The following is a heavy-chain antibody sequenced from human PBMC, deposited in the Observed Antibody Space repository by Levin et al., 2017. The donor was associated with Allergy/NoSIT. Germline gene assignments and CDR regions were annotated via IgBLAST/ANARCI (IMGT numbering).Heavy chain of an antibody. V-gene: IGHV3-74*01. D-gene: IGHD5-24*01. CDR3: ARPGPRDGRLAFDI. J-gene: IGHJ3*02. CDR2: INSDGSST. Sequence: SCAASGFTFSSYWMHWVRQAPGKGLVWVSRINSDGSSTSYADSVKGRFTISRDNAKNTLYLQMNSLRAEDTAVYYCARPGPRDGRLAFDIWGQGTMVTVSS. CDR1: GFTFSSYW.